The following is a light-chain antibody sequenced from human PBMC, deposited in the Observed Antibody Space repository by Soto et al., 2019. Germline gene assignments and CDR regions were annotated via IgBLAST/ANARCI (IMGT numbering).Light chain of an antibody. CDR2: GAS. CDR3: QHYNNWPPWT. CDR1: QSVSSN. J-gene: IGKJ1*01. Sequence: EIVMTQSPATLSVSPGERATLSCRASQSVSSNLAWYQQKPGQAPRLLIYGASTRATGIPARFSGSGSGTVFTLTISNLQSEDFVVYYCQHYNNWPPWTFGQGTKVEIK. V-gene: IGKV3-15*01.